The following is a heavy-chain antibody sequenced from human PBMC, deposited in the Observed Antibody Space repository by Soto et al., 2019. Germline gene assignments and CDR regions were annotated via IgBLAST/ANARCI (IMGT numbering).Heavy chain of an antibody. CDR2: INHSGST. J-gene: IGHJ6*01. V-gene: IGHV4-34*01. CDR1: VGSFSGYY. D-gene: IGHD3-3*01. CDR3: ARGGISIYVVVQYYYYPGMDV. Sequence: SETLSLTCAVYVGSFSGYYWRWIRQPPGKGLEWIGEINHSGSTNYDPSLRSRVTISVDAAKNQCALKLSYVTAGETAVYYCARGGISIYVVVQYYYYPGMDVCGQGTTVT.